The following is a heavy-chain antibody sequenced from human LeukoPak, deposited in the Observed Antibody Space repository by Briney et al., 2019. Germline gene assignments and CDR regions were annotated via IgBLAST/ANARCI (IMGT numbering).Heavy chain of an antibody. V-gene: IGHV3-53*01. CDR2: IYSTGST. CDR3: ARGSSRGVELDY. CDR1: GFTVSSNY. D-gene: IGHD6-13*01. Sequence: PGGSLRLSCAASGFTVSSNYMSWVRQPPGKGLEWVSVIYSTGSTYYAASVKGRFTISRDNSKSTLYLQMNRLRGEDTAVYYCARGSSRGVELDYWGQGTLVTVSS. J-gene: IGHJ4*02.